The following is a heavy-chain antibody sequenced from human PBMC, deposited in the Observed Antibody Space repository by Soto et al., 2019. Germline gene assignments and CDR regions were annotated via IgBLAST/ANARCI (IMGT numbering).Heavy chain of an antibody. CDR2: IDPSDSYT. CDR1: GYSFTSYW. V-gene: IGHV5-10-1*01. J-gene: IGHJ4*02. CDR3: ACHPFVDTAMDYYFDY. Sequence: PGESLKISCKGSGYSFTSYWISWVRQMPGKGLEWMGRIDPSDSYTNYSPSFQGHVTISADKSIRTAYLQWSSLKASDTAMYYCACHPFVDTAMDYYFDYWGQGTLVTVSS. D-gene: IGHD5-18*01.